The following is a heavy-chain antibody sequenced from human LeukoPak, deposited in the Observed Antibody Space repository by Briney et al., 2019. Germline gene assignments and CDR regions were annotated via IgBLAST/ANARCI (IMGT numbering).Heavy chain of an antibody. D-gene: IGHD1-1*01. CDR1: GYTFTSYA. CDR2: INAGNGNT. CDR3: ARGPKYNWNDGPVDY. J-gene: IGHJ4*02. V-gene: IGHV1-3*01. Sequence: ASVKVSCKASGYTFTSYAMHWVRQAPGQRLEWMGWINAGNGNTKYSQKFQGRVTITRDTSASTAYMELSSLRSEDTAVYYCARGPKYNWNDGPVDYWSQGSLVTVSS.